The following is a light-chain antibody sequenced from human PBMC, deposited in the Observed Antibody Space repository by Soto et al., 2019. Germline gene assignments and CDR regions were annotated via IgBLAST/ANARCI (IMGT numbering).Light chain of an antibody. J-gene: IGLJ2*01. CDR2: GNS. V-gene: IGLV1-40*01. Sequence: QSVLTQPPSVSGAPGQRVTISCTGISSNIGAGYDVHWYQQLPGTAPKLLIYGNSNRPSGVPDRFSGSKSGTSASLAITGLQAKDEADYYCQSYDSSLSGSVFGGGTKLTVL. CDR1: SSNIGAGYD. CDR3: QSYDSSLSGSV.